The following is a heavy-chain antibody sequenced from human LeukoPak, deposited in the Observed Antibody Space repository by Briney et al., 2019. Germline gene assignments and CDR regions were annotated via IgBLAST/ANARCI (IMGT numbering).Heavy chain of an antibody. CDR3: ARTLAARDTSAYIDY. J-gene: IGHJ4*02. CDR1: GFTFSNYW. Sequence: GGSLRLSCAASGFTFSNYWMTWVRQAPGKGLEWVTNIKEDGSEDNYVDSVKGRFTISRDNARNSLYLQMNSLRDEDTAVYFCARTLAARDTSAYIDYWGQGTLVTVSS. V-gene: IGHV3-7*01. CDR2: IKEDGSED. D-gene: IGHD3-22*01.